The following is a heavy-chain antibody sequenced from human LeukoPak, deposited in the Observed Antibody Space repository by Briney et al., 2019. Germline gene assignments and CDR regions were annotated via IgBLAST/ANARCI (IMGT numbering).Heavy chain of an antibody. D-gene: IGHD2-2*01. CDR2: INPNSGGT. CDR1: GYTFTGYY. V-gene: IGHV1-2*02. J-gene: IGHJ6*02. Sequence: ASVKVSCKASGYTFTGYYMHWVRQAPGRGLEWMGWINPNSGGTNYAQKFQGRVTMTRDTSISTAYMELSRLRSDDTAVYYCARDLYCSSTSCPPWGQGTTVTVSS. CDR3: ARDLYCSSTSCPP.